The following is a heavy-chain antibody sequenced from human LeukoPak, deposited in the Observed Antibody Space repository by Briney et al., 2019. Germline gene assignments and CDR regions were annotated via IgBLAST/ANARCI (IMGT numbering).Heavy chain of an antibody. CDR1: GFTVSSNY. Sequence: GGSLRLSCAASGFTVSSNYMSWVRQAPGKGLEWVSVIYSGGSTYYADSVKGRFTISRDNSKNTLYPQMNSLRAEDTAVYYCAKVPLGSYCSSTSCRDYWGQGTLVTVSS. CDR3: AKVPLGSYCSSTSCRDY. D-gene: IGHD2-2*01. CDR2: IYSGGST. V-gene: IGHV3-53*05. J-gene: IGHJ4*02.